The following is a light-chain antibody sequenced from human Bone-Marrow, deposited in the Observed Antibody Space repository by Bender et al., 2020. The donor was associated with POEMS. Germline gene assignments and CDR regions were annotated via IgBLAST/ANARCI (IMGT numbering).Light chain of an antibody. CDR3: CSYTSRNTYV. J-gene: IGLJ1*01. CDR1: SSDVGNYDL. Sequence: QSALTQPASVSGSPGQSITISCTGASSDVGNYDLVSWYQQTPGKAPKLMIYEVNKRASGVSNRFSGSKSGNTASLTISGLQAEDEADYYCCSYTSRNTYVFGTGTKVTVL. V-gene: IGLV2-23*02. CDR2: EVN.